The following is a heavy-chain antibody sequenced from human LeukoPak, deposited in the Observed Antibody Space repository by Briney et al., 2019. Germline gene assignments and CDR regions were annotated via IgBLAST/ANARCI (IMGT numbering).Heavy chain of an antibody. D-gene: IGHD2-15*01. CDR1: GGSFSGYY. CDR2: INHSGST. Sequence: PSETLSLTCAVYGGSFSGYYWSWIRQPPGKGLEWIGEINHSGSTNYNPSLKSRVTISVDTSKNQFSLKLSSATAADTAVYYCASAPRGYCSGGSCYPPKYWGQGTLVIVSS. V-gene: IGHV4-34*01. J-gene: IGHJ4*02. CDR3: ASAPRGYCSGGSCYPPKY.